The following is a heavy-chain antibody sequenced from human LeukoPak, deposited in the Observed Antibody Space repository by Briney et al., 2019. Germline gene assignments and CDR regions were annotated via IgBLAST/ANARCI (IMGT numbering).Heavy chain of an antibody. CDR1: GFTFSSYG. CDR3: AKDRGGLGGYSYGYTPTFDY. V-gene: IGHV3-30*18. J-gene: IGHJ4*02. CDR2: ISYDGSNK. Sequence: PGGSLRLSCAASGFTFSSYGMHWVRQAPGKGLEWVAVISYDGSNKYYADSVKGRFTISRDNSKNTLYLQMNSLRAEDTAVYYCAKDRGGLGGYSYGYTPTFDYWGQGTLVTVSS. D-gene: IGHD5-18*01.